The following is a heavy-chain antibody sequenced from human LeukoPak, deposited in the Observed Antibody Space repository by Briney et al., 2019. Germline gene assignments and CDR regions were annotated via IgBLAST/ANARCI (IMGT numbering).Heavy chain of an antibody. V-gene: IGHV3-23*01. D-gene: IGHD5-18*01. J-gene: IGHJ5*02. CDR1: GFRYSHYG. CDR3: AKQTRIQLWFDWFDP. Sequence: PGGSLRLSCVASGFRYSHYGMNWVRQAPGKGLEWVSGITSDSRGIYYADSVKGRFTIYRDNSKNTLYLQMNSLRAEDTAVYYCAKQTRIQLWFDWFDPWGQGTLVTVSS. CDR2: ITSDSRGI.